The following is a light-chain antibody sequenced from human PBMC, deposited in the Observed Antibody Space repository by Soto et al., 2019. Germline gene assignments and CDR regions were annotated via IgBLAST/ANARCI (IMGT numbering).Light chain of an antibody. CDR1: SSDVGGYNY. J-gene: IGLJ1*01. CDR3: CSYAGSYTYV. Sequence: ALTQPRSVSGSPGQSVTISCTGTSSDVGGYNYVSWYQQHPGKAPKLMIYDVSKRPSGVPDRFSGSKSGNTASLTISGLQAEDEADYYCCSYAGSYTYVFGTGTKLTVL. CDR2: DVS. V-gene: IGLV2-11*01.